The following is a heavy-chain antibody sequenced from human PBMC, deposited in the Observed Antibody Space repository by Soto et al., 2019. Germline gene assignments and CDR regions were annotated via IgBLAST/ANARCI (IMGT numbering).Heavy chain of an antibody. CDR1: GGTFSSYA. CDR2: IIPIFGTA. D-gene: IGHD5-12*01. CDR3: ARDGIKYGYNFGASFDY. V-gene: IGHV1-69*13. Sequence: GASVKVSCKASGGTFSSYAISWVRQAPGQGLEWMGGIIPIFGTANYAQKFQGRVTITADESTSTAYMELSSLRSEDTAVYYCARDGIKYGYNFGASFDYWGQGTLVTVSS. J-gene: IGHJ4*02.